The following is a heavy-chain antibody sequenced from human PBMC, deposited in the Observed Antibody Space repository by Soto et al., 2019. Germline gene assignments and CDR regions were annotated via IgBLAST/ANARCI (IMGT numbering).Heavy chain of an antibody. V-gene: IGHV4-59*01. J-gene: IGHJ4*02. CDR3: ARARRDILTGYTFDY. D-gene: IGHD3-9*01. Sequence: PSETLSLTCTVSGGSISSYYWSWIRQPPGKGLEWIGYIYYSGSTNYNPSLKSRVTISVDTSKNQFSLKLSSVTAADTAVYYCARARRDILTGYTFDYWGQGTLVTVSS. CDR1: GGSISSYY. CDR2: IYYSGST.